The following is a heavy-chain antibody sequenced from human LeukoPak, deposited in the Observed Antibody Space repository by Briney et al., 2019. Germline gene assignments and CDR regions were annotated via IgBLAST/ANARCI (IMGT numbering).Heavy chain of an antibody. V-gene: IGHV4-59*01. CDR1: GGSISGYY. Sequence: SETLSLTCTVSGGSISGYYWSWIRQPPGKGLEWIGYIYHSGSTNYNPSLKSRVTISVDTSKNQISLKLSSVTAADTAVYYCTRDTYGGDYWGQGTLVTVSS. CDR3: TRDTYGGDY. D-gene: IGHD4-23*01. CDR2: IYHSGST. J-gene: IGHJ4*02.